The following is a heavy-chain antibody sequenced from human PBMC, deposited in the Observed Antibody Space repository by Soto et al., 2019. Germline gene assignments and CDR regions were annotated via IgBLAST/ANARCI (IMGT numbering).Heavy chain of an antibody. CDR3: AKSAAELYYYYMDV. Sequence: GGSLRLSCAASGFTFSSYAVSWVRQAPGKGLEWVSAISGSGGSTYYADSVKGRFTISRDNSKNTLYLQMNSLRAEGTAVYYCAKSAAELYYYYMDVWGKGTTVTVS. CDR2: ISGSGGST. V-gene: IGHV3-23*01. CDR1: GFTFSSYA. J-gene: IGHJ6*03. D-gene: IGHD6-13*01.